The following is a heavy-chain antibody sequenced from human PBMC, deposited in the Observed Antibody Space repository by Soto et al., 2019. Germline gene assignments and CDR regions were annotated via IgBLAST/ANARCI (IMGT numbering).Heavy chain of an antibody. Sequence: SETLSLTCTVSGGSISSGDYYWSWIRQPPGKGLEWIGYIYYSGSTYYNPSLKSRVTISVDTSKNQFSLKLSSVTAADTAVYYCARKPYYYGSGSYWGWFDPWGQGTLVTVSS. V-gene: IGHV4-30-4*01. CDR2: IYYSGST. CDR1: GGSISSGDYY. CDR3: ARKPYYYGSGSYWGWFDP. J-gene: IGHJ5*02. D-gene: IGHD3-10*01.